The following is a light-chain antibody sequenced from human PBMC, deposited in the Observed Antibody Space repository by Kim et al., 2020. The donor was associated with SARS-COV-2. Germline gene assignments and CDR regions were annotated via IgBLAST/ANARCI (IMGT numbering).Light chain of an antibody. Sequence: PGKTAKITCGGNNIGSKSVHWYQQKPGQAPVLVIYYDSDRPSGIPERFSGSNSGNTATLTISRVEAGDEADYYCQVWDSSSDHPGVFGTGTKVTVL. V-gene: IGLV3-21*04. CDR2: YDS. CDR1: NIGSKS. CDR3: QVWDSSSDHPGV. J-gene: IGLJ1*01.